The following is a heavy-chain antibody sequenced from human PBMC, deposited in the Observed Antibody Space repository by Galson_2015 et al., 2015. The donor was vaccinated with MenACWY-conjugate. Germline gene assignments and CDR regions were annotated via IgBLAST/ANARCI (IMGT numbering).Heavy chain of an antibody. V-gene: IGHV5-51*01. CDR2: IYPGDSDT. J-gene: IGHJ4*02. CDR3: ARQGFGSSSLDY. CDR1: GYTFPSNW. Sequence: QSGAEVKKPGESLTISCKGSGYTFPSNWIGWVRQMPGKGLEWMGIIYPGDSDTRYTPSFQGHVTISADESINTAYLQWGSLEASDTAMYYCARQGFGSSSLDYWGQGTLVTVSS. D-gene: IGHD6-6*01.